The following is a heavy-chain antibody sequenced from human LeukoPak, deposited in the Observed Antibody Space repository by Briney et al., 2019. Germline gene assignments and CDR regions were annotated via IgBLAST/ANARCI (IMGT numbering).Heavy chain of an antibody. CDR2: ISSSSSYI. V-gene: IGHV3-21*01. D-gene: IGHD5-24*01. CDR3: ARVGGRDGYNP. CDR1: GFTFSSYS. Sequence: TGGSLRLSCAASGFTFSSYSMNWVRQAPGKGLEWVSSISSSSSYIYYADSVKGRFTISRDNAKNSLYLQMNSLRAEDTAVYYCARVGGRDGYNPWGQGTLVTVSS. J-gene: IGHJ5*02.